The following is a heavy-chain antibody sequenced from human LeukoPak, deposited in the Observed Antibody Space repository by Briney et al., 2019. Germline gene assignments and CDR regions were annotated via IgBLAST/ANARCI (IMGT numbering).Heavy chain of an antibody. J-gene: IGHJ4*02. CDR2: ISGSGGST. CDR1: GFTFSSYA. CDR3: AKSRYNYYGSGSTIDY. D-gene: IGHD3-10*01. Sequence: GGSLRLSCAASGFTFSSYAMSWVRQAPGKGLEWVSAISGSGGSTYYAGSVKGRFTISRDNSKNTLYLQMNSLRAEDTAVYYCAKSRYNYYGSGSTIDYWGQGTLVTVSS. V-gene: IGHV3-23*01.